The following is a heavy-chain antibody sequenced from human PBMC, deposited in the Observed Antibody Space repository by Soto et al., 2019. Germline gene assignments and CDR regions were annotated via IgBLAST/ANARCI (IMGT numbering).Heavy chain of an antibody. D-gene: IGHD6-13*01. Sequence: TGGSLRLSCAASGFTVSSNYMSWVRQAPGKGLEWVSVIYSGGSTYYADSVKGRFTISRDNSKNTLYLQMNSLRAEDTAVYYCARDTGIAAADRWGQGTLVTVSS. CDR3: ARDTGIAAADR. V-gene: IGHV3-66*01. CDR2: IYSGGST. CDR1: GFTVSSNY. J-gene: IGHJ4*02.